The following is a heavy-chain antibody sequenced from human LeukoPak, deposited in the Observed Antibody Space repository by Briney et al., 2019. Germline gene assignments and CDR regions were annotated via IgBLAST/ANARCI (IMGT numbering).Heavy chain of an antibody. V-gene: IGHV6-1*01. J-gene: IGHJ3*02. Sequence: SQTLSLTCAISGGSVSSNSAAWNWIRQSPSRGLEWLGRTYYRSKWYNAYAVSVKSRMTINPDTSKNQFSLQLNSVTPEDTAVYYCARVSGSYDPFDIWGQGTMVTVSS. CDR1: GGSVSSNSAA. CDR3: ARVSGSYDPFDI. CDR2: TYYRSKWYN. D-gene: IGHD1-26*01.